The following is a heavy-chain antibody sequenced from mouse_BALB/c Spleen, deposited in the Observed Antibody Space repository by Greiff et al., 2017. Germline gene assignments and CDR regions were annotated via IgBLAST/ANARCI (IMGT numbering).Heavy chain of an antibody. V-gene: IGHV3-6*02. J-gene: IGHJ3*01. CDR3: AREGDYGSSYFAY. Sequence: EVKLMESGPGLVKPSQSLSLTCSVTGYSITSGYYWNWIRQFPGNKLEWMGYISYDGSNNYNPSLKNRISITRDTSKNQFFLKLNSVTTEDTATYYCAREGDYGSSYFAYWGQGTLVTVSA. CDR1: GYSITSGYY. CDR2: ISYDGSN. D-gene: IGHD1-1*01.